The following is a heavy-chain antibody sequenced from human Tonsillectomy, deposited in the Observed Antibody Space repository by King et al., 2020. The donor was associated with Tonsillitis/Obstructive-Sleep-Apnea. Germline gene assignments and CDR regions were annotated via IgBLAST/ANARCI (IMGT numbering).Heavy chain of an antibody. V-gene: IGHV4-4*02. CDR1: GASIITNTW. Sequence: LQLQESGPGLVKPSETLYLTCGVSGASIITNTWWSWVRQSPGKGLEWIGEISHSGITNYNPSLKSRVTMSVDKSKDQFSLRLNSVTAADTAVYYCVRGIPFFDWAPSDFWGQGTLVTVSS. J-gene: IGHJ4*02. CDR3: VRGIPFFDWAPSDF. CDR2: ISHSGIT. D-gene: IGHD3-9*01.